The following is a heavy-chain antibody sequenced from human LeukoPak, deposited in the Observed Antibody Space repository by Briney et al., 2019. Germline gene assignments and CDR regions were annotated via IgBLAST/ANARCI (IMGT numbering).Heavy chain of an antibody. CDR1: GYSFTSYW. V-gene: IGHV5-51*01. J-gene: IGHJ4*02. Sequence: GESLKISWKGSGYSFTSYWIGWVRQMPGKGLEWMDIIYPGDSDTRYSPSFQGQVTISADKSISTAYLQWSSLKASDTAMYYCARMSALEQWLPRDYWGQGTLVTVSS. D-gene: IGHD6-19*01. CDR3: ARMSALEQWLPRDY. CDR2: IYPGDSDT.